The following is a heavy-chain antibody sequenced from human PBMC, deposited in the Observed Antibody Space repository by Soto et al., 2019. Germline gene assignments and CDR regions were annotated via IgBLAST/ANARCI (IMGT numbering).Heavy chain of an antibody. V-gene: IGHV1-69*01. Sequence: QVQLVQSGAEVKKPGYSVKVSCKASGGTFSSYAISWVRQAPGQGLEWMGGIIPIFGTANYAQKFQDRVTITAAESTSTAYMELSSLRSEDTAVYYCARLIVVVVAATGRYYYYGMDVWGQGTTVTGYS. J-gene: IGHJ6*02. CDR3: ARLIVVVVAATGRYYYYGMDV. D-gene: IGHD2-15*01. CDR2: IIPIFGTA. CDR1: GGTFSSYA.